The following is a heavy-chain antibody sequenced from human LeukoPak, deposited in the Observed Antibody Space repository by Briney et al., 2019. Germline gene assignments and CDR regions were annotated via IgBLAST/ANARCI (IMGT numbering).Heavy chain of an antibody. CDR2: IYYSGST. Sequence: SETLSLTCTVSGGSLRSSRYYWGWIRQPPGTGLEWIGNIYYSGSTYYNASLKSRGTISVDTSKNQFSLKLNSVTAADTAVYFCARPVVAVAGTGYFDYWGHGTLVTVSS. J-gene: IGHJ4*01. V-gene: IGHV4-39*01. CDR1: GGSLRSSRYY. D-gene: IGHD6-19*01. CDR3: ARPVVAVAGTGYFDY.